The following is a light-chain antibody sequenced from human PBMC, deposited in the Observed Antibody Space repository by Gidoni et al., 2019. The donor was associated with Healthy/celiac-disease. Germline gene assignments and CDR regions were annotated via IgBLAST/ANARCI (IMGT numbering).Light chain of an antibody. J-gene: IGLJ2*01. V-gene: IGLV3-1*01. Sequence: SYELTQPPSVSVSPGQTASITRSGDQLGDKYACWYQQNPGQSPVLVIYQDSKRPSGIPERFSGSNSGNTATLTISGTQPMDEADYYCQAWDSSTVVFGGGTKLTVL. CDR2: QDS. CDR3: QAWDSSTVV. CDR1: QLGDKY.